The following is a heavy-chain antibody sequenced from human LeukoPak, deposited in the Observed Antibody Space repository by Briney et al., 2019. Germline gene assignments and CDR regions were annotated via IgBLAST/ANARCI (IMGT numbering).Heavy chain of an antibody. J-gene: IGHJ4*02. CDR2: IRSKAYGGTT. CDR3: TRWESLDY. V-gene: IGHV3-49*04. Sequence: GGSLRLSCTASGFTFGDYAMSWVRQAPGKGLEWVGFIRSKAYGGTTEYAASVKGRFTISRDDSKSIAYLQMNSLKTEDTAVYYCTRWESLDYWGQGTLGTVSS. CDR1: GFTFGDYA. D-gene: IGHD1-26*01.